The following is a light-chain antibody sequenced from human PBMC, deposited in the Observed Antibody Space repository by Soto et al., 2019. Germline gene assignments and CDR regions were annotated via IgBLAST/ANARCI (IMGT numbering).Light chain of an antibody. Sequence: IQMTQSPSTLSASVGDTVTITCRASQTISVSLAWYQQKPGKAPNLLISDASNLESGVPSRFSGGGSGTDFTFTISSLQPEDIATYVCQQYDDLPLTFGGGTKVDIK. CDR1: QTISVS. J-gene: IGKJ4*01. CDR2: DAS. V-gene: IGKV1-33*01. CDR3: QQYDDLPLT.